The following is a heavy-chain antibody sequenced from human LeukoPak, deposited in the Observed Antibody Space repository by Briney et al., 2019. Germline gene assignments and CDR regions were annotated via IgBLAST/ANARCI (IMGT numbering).Heavy chain of an antibody. Sequence: GGSLRLSCAASRFILSSYALHWVRQAPGKGLEWVAVISYDESNRYYADSVKGRFAISRDNSKNTLYLQMNSLRAEDTAVYYCASDRGTYCSSTSCFEYFHHWGQGTLVAVSS. CDR2: ISYDESNR. CDR3: ASDRGTYCSSTSCFEYFHH. D-gene: IGHD2-2*01. J-gene: IGHJ1*01. V-gene: IGHV3-30*09. CDR1: RFILSSYA.